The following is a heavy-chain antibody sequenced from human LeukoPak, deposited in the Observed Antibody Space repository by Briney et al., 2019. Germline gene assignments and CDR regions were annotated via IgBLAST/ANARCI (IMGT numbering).Heavy chain of an antibody. CDR2: ISTSSNTV. CDR1: GFTLSSQW. CDR3: ARVPGYCSGGSCYSAYFDY. D-gene: IGHD2-15*01. Sequence: GSPSPSRAASGFTLSSQWMNWVRQAPGKGLEWVSYISTSSNTVYYADSVKGRFTISRDNAKNSLYLQMNSLRDEDTAVYYCARVPGYCSGGSCYSAYFDYWGIGTTVTVSS. V-gene: IGHV3-48*02. J-gene: IGHJ4*01.